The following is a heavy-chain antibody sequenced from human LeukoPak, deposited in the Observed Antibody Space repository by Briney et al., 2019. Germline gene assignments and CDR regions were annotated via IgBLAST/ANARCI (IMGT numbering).Heavy chain of an antibody. D-gene: IGHD6-13*01. Sequence: PGGSLRLSCAASGFTFSSYSMNWVRQAPGKGLEWVSSISSSSSYIYYADSVKGRFTISRDNSKNTLYLQMNSLRAEDTAMYYCARGYSSSWYDWGQGTLVTVSS. CDR1: GFTFSSYS. J-gene: IGHJ4*02. CDR2: ISSSSSYI. CDR3: ARGYSSSWYD. V-gene: IGHV3-21*04.